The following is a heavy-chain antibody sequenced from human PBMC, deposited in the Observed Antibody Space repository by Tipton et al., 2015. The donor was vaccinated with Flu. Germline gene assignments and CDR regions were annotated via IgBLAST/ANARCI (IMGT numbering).Heavy chain of an antibody. V-gene: IGHV4-38-2*02. J-gene: IGHJ4*02. CDR2: IYHSGST. D-gene: IGHD2-8*02. Sequence: LRLSCTVSGYSISSGYYWGWIRQPPGKGLEWIGSIYHSGSTYYNPSLKSRVTISVDTSKNQFSLKLSSVTAADTAVYYCASSVLVVYASIDYWGQGTLVTVSS. CDR3: ASSVLVVYASIDY. CDR1: GYSISSGYY.